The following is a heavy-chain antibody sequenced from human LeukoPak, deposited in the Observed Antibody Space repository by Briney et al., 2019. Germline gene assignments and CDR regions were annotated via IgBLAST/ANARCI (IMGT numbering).Heavy chain of an antibody. J-gene: IGHJ5*02. Sequence: SETLSLTCAVYGGSFSGYYWSWIRQPPEKGLEWIGSINHSGSTNYNPSLKSRVTISVDTSKNQFSLKLSSVTAADTAVYYCARDLIGYCSGGTCSDWFDPWGQGTLVTVSS. CDR1: GGSFSGYY. CDR2: INHSGST. CDR3: ARDLIGYCSGGTCSDWFDP. D-gene: IGHD2-15*01. V-gene: IGHV4-34*01.